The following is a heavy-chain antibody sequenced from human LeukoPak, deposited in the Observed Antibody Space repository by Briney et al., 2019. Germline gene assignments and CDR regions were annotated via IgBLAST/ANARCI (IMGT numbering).Heavy chain of an antibody. CDR3: ARVDSYGYGGYYYYYMDV. CDR1: GYTFTSYD. CDR2: MNPNSGNT. V-gene: IGHV1-8*01. D-gene: IGHD5-18*01. Sequence: ASVKVSCKASGYTFTSYDINWVRQATGQGLEWVGWMNPNSGNTGYAQKFQGRVTMTRNTSISTAYMELSSLRSEDTAVYYCARVDSYGYGGYYYYYMDVWGKGTTVTVSS. J-gene: IGHJ6*03.